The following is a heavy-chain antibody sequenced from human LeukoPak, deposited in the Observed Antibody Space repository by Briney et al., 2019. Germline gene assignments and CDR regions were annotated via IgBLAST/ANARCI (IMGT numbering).Heavy chain of an antibody. J-gene: IGHJ6*03. CDR3: ARCDWHYYYYYMDV. V-gene: IGHV3-11*04. CDR1: GFTFSNAW. Sequence: GGSLRLSCAASGFTFSNAWMSWVRQAPGKGLEWVSYISSSGTTIYYADSVKGRFTISRDNAKNSLYLQMNSLRAEDTAVYYCARCDWHYYYYYMDVWGKGTTVTVSS. D-gene: IGHD2-21*01. CDR2: ISSSGTTI.